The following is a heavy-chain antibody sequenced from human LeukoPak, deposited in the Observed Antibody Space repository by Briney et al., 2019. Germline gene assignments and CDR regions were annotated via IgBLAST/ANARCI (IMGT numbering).Heavy chain of an antibody. CDR2: MNPNSGNT. D-gene: IGHD2-2*01. CDR1: GYTFTSYD. J-gene: IGHJ3*02. Sequence: ASVKVSCKASGYTFTSYDINWVRQPTGQGLEWMGWMNPNSGNTGYAQKFQGRVTMTRNTSISTAYMELSSLRSEDTAVYYCASVVVVPALADDAFDIWGQGTMVTVSS. V-gene: IGHV1-8*01. CDR3: ASVVVVPALADDAFDI.